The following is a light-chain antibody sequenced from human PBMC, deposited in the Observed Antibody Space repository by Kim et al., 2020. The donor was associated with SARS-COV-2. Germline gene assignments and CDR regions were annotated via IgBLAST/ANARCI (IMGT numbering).Light chain of an antibody. CDR1: SSNIGSNT. CDR2: SNN. CDR3: AAWDDSLNGYV. V-gene: IGLV1-44*01. J-gene: IGLJ1*01. Sequence: QSVLTQPPSASGTPGQRVTISCSGSSSNIGSNTVHWYQQLPGTAPKLLIYSNNQRPSGVPDRFSGLKSGTLASLAISGLQSEDEANYHCAAWDDSLNGYVFGTGTKVTVL.